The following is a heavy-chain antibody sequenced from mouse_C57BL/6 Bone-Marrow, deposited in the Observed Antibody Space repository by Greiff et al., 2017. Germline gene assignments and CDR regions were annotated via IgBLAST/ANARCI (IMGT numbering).Heavy chain of an antibody. J-gene: IGHJ1*03. V-gene: IGHV1-80*01. Sequence: VQLQQSGAELVKPGASVKISCKASGYAFSSYWMNWVKQRPGKGLEWIGQIYPGDGDTNYNGKFKGKATLTADKSSSTAYMQLSSLTSEDSAVYFCARGDYVSSYRYFDVWGTGTTVTVSS. D-gene: IGHD1-1*01. CDR3: ARGDYVSSYRYFDV. CDR2: IYPGDGDT. CDR1: GYAFSSYW.